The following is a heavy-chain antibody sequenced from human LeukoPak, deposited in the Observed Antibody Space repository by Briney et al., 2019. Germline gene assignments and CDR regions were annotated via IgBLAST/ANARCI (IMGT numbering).Heavy chain of an antibody. CDR3: ARVGLYCSGGSCFSFDY. J-gene: IGHJ4*02. Sequence: PGGSLRLSCAASGFTFSRYSMNWVRQAPGKGLEWVSYISSSSRTIYYADSVKGRFTISRDNAQNSLYLLMNSLRDEDTAVYYCARVGLYCSGGSCFSFDYWGQGTLVTVSA. D-gene: IGHD2-15*01. V-gene: IGHV3-48*02. CDR2: ISSSSRTI. CDR1: GFTFSRYS.